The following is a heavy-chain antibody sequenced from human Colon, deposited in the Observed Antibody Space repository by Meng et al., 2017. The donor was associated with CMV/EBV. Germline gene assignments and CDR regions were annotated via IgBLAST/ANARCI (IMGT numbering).Heavy chain of an antibody. CDR3: ARENYRDFSGHSIYDY. D-gene: IGHD3-22*01. J-gene: IGHJ4*02. CDR1: GYTSTAHT. CDR2: ITTGDGNT. Sequence: GYTSTAHTLHWVRQAPGQRPEWMGWITTGDGNTRYSQKPQGRVTITRDTSASTIHMELSSLRSEDTAVYYCARENYRDFSGHSIYDYWGQGTLVTVSS. V-gene: IGHV1-3*04.